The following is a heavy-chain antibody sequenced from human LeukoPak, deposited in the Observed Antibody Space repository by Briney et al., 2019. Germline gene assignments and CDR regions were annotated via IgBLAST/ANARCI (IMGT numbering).Heavy chain of an antibody. CDR3: ASARWEQPFDP. V-gene: IGHV4-34*01. J-gene: IGHJ5*02. CDR1: GGSFSGYY. D-gene: IGHD1-26*01. CDR2: INHSGST. Sequence: PSETLSLTCAVYGGSFSGYYWSWIRQPPGKGLEWIGEINHSGSTNYNPSLKSRVTISVDTSKNQFSPKLSSVTAADTAVYYCASARWEQPFDPWGQGTLVTVSS.